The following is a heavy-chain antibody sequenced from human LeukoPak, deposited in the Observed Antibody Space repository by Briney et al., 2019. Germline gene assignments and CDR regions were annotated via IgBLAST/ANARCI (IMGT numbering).Heavy chain of an antibody. J-gene: IGHJ4*02. CDR2: INQNGRKK. CDR1: GFTFHKYW. V-gene: IGHV3-7*01. CDR3: VSVLTVTFDS. D-gene: IGHD4-17*01. Sequence: QPGGSLRLSCAASGFTFHKYWMNWVRQAPGKGLEWVANINQNGRKKFYVDSVKGRFSISRDNVNNAVTLQMNSLRAEDTAVYYCVSVLTVTFDSWGQGTLVTVSS.